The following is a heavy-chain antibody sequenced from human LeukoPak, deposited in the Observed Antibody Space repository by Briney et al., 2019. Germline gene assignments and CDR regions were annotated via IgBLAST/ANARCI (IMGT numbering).Heavy chain of an antibody. J-gene: IGHJ3*02. CDR2: ISGSGGST. CDR1: GFTFSSYA. D-gene: IGHD2-2*01. CDR3: AREHTDCSSTSCYGGSAFDI. Sequence: GGSLRLSCAASGFTFSSYAMSWVRQAPGKGLEWVSAISGSGGSTYYADSVKGRFTISRDNSKNSLYLQMNSLRAEDTAVYYCAREHTDCSSTSCYGGSAFDIWGQGTMVTVSS. V-gene: IGHV3-23*01.